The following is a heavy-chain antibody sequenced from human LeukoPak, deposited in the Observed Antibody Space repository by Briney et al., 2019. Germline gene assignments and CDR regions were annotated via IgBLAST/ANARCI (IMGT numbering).Heavy chain of an antibody. V-gene: IGHV1-46*01. Sequence: ASVEVSCKASGYTLTSYFMHWVRQVPGQGLEWMGIINPSGGSTSYAQKFQGRVTITRDTSTSTVYMQLGSLRSDDTAVYFCARARATLGPIDYWGQGTLVTVSP. D-gene: IGHD5-24*01. CDR2: INPSGGST. CDR3: ARARATLGPIDY. J-gene: IGHJ4*02. CDR1: GYTLTSYF.